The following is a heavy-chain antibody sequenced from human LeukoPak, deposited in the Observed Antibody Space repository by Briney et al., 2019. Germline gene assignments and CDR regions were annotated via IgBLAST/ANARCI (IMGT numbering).Heavy chain of an antibody. V-gene: IGHV1-8*01. Sequence: ASVTVSCTASGYTFTSYDINWVRQAAGQGLEWMGWMNPNSGNTGYAQKFQGRVTMTRNTSISTAYMELSSLRSEDTAVYYCATLYGDYSGGSWGQGTMVTVSA. CDR3: ATLYGDYSGGS. J-gene: IGHJ3*01. D-gene: IGHD4-17*01. CDR2: MNPNSGNT. CDR1: GYTFTSYD.